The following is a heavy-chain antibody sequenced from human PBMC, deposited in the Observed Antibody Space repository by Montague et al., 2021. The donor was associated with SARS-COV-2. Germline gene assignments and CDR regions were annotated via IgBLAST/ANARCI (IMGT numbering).Heavy chain of an antibody. V-gene: IGHV4-39*07. CDR2: ISYSGST. CDR1: GGSIRSSSHF. J-gene: IGHJ6*02. Sequence: SKTLSLTCTVSGGSIRSSSHFWGWFRQPPGQRLEWIGTISYSGSTYYSPSLKSRVIISADTPKNQFSLDLRSVTAADTAVYFCGLGRGFAVGNHYYYSYGLDVWGQGTTVTVSS. CDR3: GLGRGFAVGNHYYYSYGLDV. D-gene: IGHD3-10*01.